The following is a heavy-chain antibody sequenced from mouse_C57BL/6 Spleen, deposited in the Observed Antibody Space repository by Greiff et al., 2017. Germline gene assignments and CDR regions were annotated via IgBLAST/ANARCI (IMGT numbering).Heavy chain of an antibody. D-gene: IGHD1-1*01. V-gene: IGHV1-72*01. Sequence: VQLQQPGAELVKPGASVKLSCKASGYTFTSYWMHWVKQRPGRGLEWVGRIDPNGGGTKYNEKFKSKATLTVDKPSSTAYMQLSSLTSEDSAVYYCARLDTTVVQGYFDYWGQGTTLTVSS. CDR1: GYTFTSYW. CDR3: ARLDTTVVQGYFDY. J-gene: IGHJ2*01. CDR2: IDPNGGGT.